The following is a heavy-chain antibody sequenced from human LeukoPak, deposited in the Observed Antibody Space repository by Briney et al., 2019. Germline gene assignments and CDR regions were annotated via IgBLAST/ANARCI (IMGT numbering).Heavy chain of an antibody. CDR1: GFTFSSYS. CDR3: ARGRGATDPYYFDY. J-gene: IGHJ4*02. Sequence: GGSLRLSCAASGFTFSSYSMNWVRQAPGKGLEWVSSISSSSNYIYYADSVKGRFTISRDNAKNSLYLQMNSLRAEGTAVYYCARGRGATDPYYFDYWGQGTLVTVSS. V-gene: IGHV3-21*01. D-gene: IGHD1-26*01. CDR2: ISSSSNYI.